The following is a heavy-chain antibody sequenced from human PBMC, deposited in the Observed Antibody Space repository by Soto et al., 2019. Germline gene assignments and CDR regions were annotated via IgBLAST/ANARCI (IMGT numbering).Heavy chain of an antibody. CDR1: GFTFTDYA. V-gene: IGHV3-30-3*01. Sequence: QVQVVESGGGVVQPGRSLRLSCAASGFTFTDYAMHWVRQAPGKGLEWVAIISLDGNNKYYAASVKGRFTISRDNSKNTLYLEMNSLRAEDTAVYYFAREFESGSLYGMDVWGRGTTVTVSS. D-gene: IGHD3-3*01. J-gene: IGHJ6*02. CDR2: ISLDGNNK. CDR3: AREFESGSLYGMDV.